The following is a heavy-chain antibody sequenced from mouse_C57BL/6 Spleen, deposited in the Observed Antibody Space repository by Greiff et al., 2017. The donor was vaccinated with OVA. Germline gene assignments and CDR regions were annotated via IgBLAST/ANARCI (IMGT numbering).Heavy chain of an antibody. J-gene: IGHJ3*01. CDR1: GFNIKDYY. CDR2: IDPEDGET. Sequence: EVQRVESGAELVKPGASVKLSCTASGFNIKDYYMHWVKQRTEQGLEWIGRIDPEDGETKYAPKFQGKATITADTSSNTAYLQLSSLTSEETAVYYGASIYYYGSSPAWFAYWGQGTLVTVSA. D-gene: IGHD1-1*01. V-gene: IGHV14-2*01. CDR3: ASIYYYGSSPAWFAY.